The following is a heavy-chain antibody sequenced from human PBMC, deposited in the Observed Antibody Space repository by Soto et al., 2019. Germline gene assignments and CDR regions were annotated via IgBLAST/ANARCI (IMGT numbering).Heavy chain of an antibody. CDR3: ASIVVVTAITGAFDY. J-gene: IGHJ4*02. V-gene: IGHV1-69*13. CDR2: IIPIFGTA. CDR1: GGTFSSYA. D-gene: IGHD2-21*02. Sequence: SVKVSCKASGGTFSSYAISWVRQAPGQGLEWMGGIIPIFGTANYAQKFQGRVTITADESTSTAYMELSSLRSEDTAVYYCASIVVVTAITGAFDYWGQGTLVTV.